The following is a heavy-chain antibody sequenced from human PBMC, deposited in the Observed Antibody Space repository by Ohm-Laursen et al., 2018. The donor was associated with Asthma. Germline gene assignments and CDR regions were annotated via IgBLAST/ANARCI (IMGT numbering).Heavy chain of an antibody. Sequence: SLRLSCAASGFTFGDYAMSWFRQAPGKGPEWVAHIKEDGSEESYLASVKGRFTISRDNAKNSLYLQMNSLRAEDTAVYYCARFGRDYRSHGMDVWGQGTTVTVSS. CDR1: GFTFGDYA. CDR2: IKEDGSEE. CDR3: ARFGRDYRSHGMDV. D-gene: IGHD4-11*01. J-gene: IGHJ6*02. V-gene: IGHV3-7*05.